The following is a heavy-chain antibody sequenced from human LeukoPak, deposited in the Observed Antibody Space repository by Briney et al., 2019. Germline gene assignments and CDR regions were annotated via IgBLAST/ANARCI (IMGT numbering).Heavy chain of an antibody. Sequence: GGSLRLSCAASGFTFSSYGMHWVRQAPGKGLEWVAVIWYDGSNKYYADSVKGRFTISRDNSKNTLYLQMNSLRAEDTAVYYCARGGGSSWAREYFDYWGQGTLVTVSS. CDR1: GFTFSSYG. CDR2: IWYDGSNK. V-gene: IGHV3-33*01. D-gene: IGHD6-13*01. CDR3: ARGGGSSWAREYFDY. J-gene: IGHJ4*02.